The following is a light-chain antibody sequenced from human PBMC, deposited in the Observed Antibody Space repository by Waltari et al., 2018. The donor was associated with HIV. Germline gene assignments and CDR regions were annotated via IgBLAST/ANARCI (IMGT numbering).Light chain of an antibody. J-gene: IGLJ1*01. CDR1: NIGDKS. Sequence: YALTQPPSVSVAPGRTARIACEGNNIGDKSVHWYQQKPGQAPILVIYYYTDRPSGIPERFSGSNSGNTASLIISRVEAGDEADYYCQVWDTTTDQYVFGTGTKVTV. CDR3: QVWDTTTDQYV. V-gene: IGLV3-21*04. CDR2: YYT.